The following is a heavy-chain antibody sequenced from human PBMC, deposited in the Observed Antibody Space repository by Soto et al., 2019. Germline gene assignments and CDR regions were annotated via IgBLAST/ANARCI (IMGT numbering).Heavy chain of an antibody. CDR3: AGQYSSSSVEF. CDR2: ISGGAITI. J-gene: IGHJ4*02. V-gene: IGHV3-11*01. Sequence: SLRLSCAASGFTFSDYYMNWIRQAPGKGLEWVSYISGGAITIYYADSVKGRFTISRDNAKNSLYLQMNSLRAEDTAVYYCAGQYSSSSVEFWGQGTLVTVPS. CDR1: GFTFSDYY. D-gene: IGHD6-6*01.